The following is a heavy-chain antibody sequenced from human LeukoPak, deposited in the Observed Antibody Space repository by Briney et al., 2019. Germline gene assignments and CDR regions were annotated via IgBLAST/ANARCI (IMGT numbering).Heavy chain of an antibody. D-gene: IGHD3-10*01. Sequence: PSQTLSLTCTVSGDSISSADYYWTWIRQPPGKGLELVGFIYSSGSTKYNPSLKSRVTISAATSETQFSLKLSYATAADTAVYYCARHESGGFFRHWGQGTLVTVSS. V-gene: IGHV4-30-4*08. J-gene: IGHJ1*01. CDR3: ARHESGGFFRH. CDR1: GDSISSADYY. CDR2: IYSSGST.